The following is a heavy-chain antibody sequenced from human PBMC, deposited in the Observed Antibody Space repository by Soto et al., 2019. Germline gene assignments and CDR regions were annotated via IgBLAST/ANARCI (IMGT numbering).Heavy chain of an antibody. Sequence: PVGSLRLSCAASGLTFSSYAMSWVRQAPGKGLEWVSAISGSGGSTYYADSVKGRFTISRDNSKNTLYLQMNSLRAEDTAVYYCAKDFTILYSYGYDYCGQGTLVTVSS. D-gene: IGHD5-18*01. CDR2: ISGSGGST. J-gene: IGHJ4*02. CDR1: GLTFSSYA. CDR3: AKDFTILYSYGYDY. V-gene: IGHV3-23*01.